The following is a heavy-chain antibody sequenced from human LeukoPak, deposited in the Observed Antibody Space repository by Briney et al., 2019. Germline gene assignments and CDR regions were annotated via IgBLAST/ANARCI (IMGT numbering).Heavy chain of an antibody. J-gene: IGHJ3*02. CDR3: ARGLDYYDSSGIDAFDI. Sequence: ASVKVSCKASGYTFTSYGIIWVRQAPGQGLEWMGWLSAYNGNTNYAQKLQGRVTMTTDTSTGTAYMELRSLRSDDTAVYYCARGLDYYDSSGIDAFDIWGQGTMVTVSS. D-gene: IGHD3-22*01. CDR1: GYTFTSYG. CDR2: LSAYNGNT. V-gene: IGHV1-18*01.